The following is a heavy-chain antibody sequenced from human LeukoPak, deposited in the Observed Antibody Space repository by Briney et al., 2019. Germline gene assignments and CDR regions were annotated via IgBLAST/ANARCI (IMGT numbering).Heavy chain of an antibody. Sequence: GGSLRLSCAASGFTFSSYAMSWVRQAPGKGLEWVSAISGSGGSTYYADSVKGRFTISRDNSKNTLYLQMNSLRAEDTAVYYCAKTRARGLCSGGSCYYIFDYWGQGTLVTVSS. CDR2: ISGSGGST. J-gene: IGHJ4*02. V-gene: IGHV3-23*01. CDR3: AKTRARGLCSGGSCYYIFDY. CDR1: GFTFSSYA. D-gene: IGHD2-15*01.